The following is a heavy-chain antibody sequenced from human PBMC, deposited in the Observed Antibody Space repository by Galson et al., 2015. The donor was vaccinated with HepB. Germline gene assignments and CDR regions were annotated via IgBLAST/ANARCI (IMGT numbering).Heavy chain of an antibody. Sequence: SQRLSCAASGFSFSHHGMHWARQAPGKGLEWLAIIWHDGSQEYYADSVKGRFTISRDNSRNTVYLHMNSLRAEDMAVYYCGRDAWYNSGWYWTVDYWGQGTLVTVSS. D-gene: IGHD6-19*01. CDR3: GRDAWYNSGWYWTVDY. CDR2: IWHDGSQE. CDR1: GFSFSHHG. V-gene: IGHV3-33*01. J-gene: IGHJ4*02.